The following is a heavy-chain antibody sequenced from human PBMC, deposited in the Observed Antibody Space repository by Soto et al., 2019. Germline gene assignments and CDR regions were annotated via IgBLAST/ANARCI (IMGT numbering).Heavy chain of an antibody. CDR3: VSQRTTVPTQAYFDY. J-gene: IGHJ4*02. D-gene: IGHD4-17*01. CDR1: GGSVTNSSYY. V-gene: IGHV4-39*01. CDR2: VYYRGRS. Sequence: LSLTCTVSGGSVTNSSYYWGWIRQSPGKGLEWIGSVYYRGRSYSKSSVKSRVTISVDTSKNRFSLSLNSVTASDTAVYFCVSQRTTVPTQAYFDYWGPGALVTVSS.